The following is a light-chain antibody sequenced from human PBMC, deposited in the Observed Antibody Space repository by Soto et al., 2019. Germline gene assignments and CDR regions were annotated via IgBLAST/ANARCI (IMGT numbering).Light chain of an antibody. Sequence: DIQMTQSPSTLSASVGDRVTITCRASQSISSGLAWYQQKPGKAPKLLIYDASSLERGVPSRFSGSGSGTEFTLTISSLQPDDFATYYCQQYNSYLWTFGQGTKVEIK. J-gene: IGKJ1*01. CDR1: QSISSG. CDR2: DAS. CDR3: QQYNSYLWT. V-gene: IGKV1-5*01.